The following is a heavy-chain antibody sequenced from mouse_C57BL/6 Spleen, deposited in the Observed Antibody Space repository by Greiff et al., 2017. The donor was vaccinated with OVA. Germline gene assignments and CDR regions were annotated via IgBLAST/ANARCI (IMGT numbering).Heavy chain of an antibody. V-gene: IGHV1-26*01. Sequence: EVQLQQSGPELVKPGASVKISCKASGYTFTDYYMNWVKQSPGKSLEWIGDINPNNGGTSYNQKFKGKATLTVDKSSSTAYMELRSLTSEDSAVYYCAGGGQEAYWGQGTLVTVSA. CDR3: AGGGQEAY. J-gene: IGHJ3*01. CDR1: GYTFTDYY. CDR2: INPNNGGT. D-gene: IGHD3-3*01.